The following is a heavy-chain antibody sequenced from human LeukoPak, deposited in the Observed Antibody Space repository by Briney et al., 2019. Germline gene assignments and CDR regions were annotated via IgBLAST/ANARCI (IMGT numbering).Heavy chain of an antibody. J-gene: IGHJ4*02. Sequence: GGSLRLSCAASRFTLSNYWTSWVRQAPGKGLEWVANIKRDGSETYYVDSVKGRFTISRDNAKNSLSLQMNSLRAEDTAVYYCARQRGSGCLDYWGQGTLVTVSS. CDR3: ARQRGSGCLDY. V-gene: IGHV3-7*01. CDR1: RFTLSNYW. D-gene: IGHD6-19*01. CDR2: IKRDGSET.